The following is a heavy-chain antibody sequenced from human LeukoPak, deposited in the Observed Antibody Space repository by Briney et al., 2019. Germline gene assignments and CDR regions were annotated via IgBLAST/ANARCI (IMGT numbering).Heavy chain of an antibody. CDR1: GCTFRSYA. J-gene: IGHJ4*02. D-gene: IGHD3-10*01. CDR2: ISGSGGST. Sequence: GGSLRLSCAASGCTFRSYAMSWVRQAPWKGLESVSAISGSGGSTYYADSVKGRFTISRDNSKTTLYLQMNSLRAEDTAVYYCATRPPSYGSGSSRYFDYWGQGTLVTVSS. V-gene: IGHV3-23*01. CDR3: ATRPPSYGSGSSRYFDY.